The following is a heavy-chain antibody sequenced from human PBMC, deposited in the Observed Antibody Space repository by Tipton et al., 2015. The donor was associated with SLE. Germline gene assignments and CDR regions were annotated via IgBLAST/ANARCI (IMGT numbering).Heavy chain of an antibody. Sequence: SLRLSCAASGFTFSSYAMHWVRQAPGKGLEWVAVISYDGSNKYYADSVKGRFTISRDNAKNSLYLQMNSLRAEDTAVYYCASGIRYSSSWYYFDYWGQGTLVTVSS. V-gene: IGHV3-30-3*01. CDR2: ISYDGSNK. CDR1: GFTFSSYA. CDR3: ASGIRYSSSWYYFDY. J-gene: IGHJ4*02. D-gene: IGHD6-13*01.